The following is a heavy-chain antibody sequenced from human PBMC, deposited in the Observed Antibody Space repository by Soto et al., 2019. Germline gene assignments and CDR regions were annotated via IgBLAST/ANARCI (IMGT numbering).Heavy chain of an antibody. CDR2: INYSGSV. J-gene: IGHJ4*02. D-gene: IGHD5-18*01. CDR1: GGSFNGYY. CDR3: AKDANGYKYGSYFDD. Sequence: PSETLSLTCDVSGGSFNGYYWSWIRQPPGNGLEWIGEINYSGSVSYNPSLKSRFIISVDRSKNQFSLRLSSVTASDTALYYCAKDANGYKYGSYFDDWGQGTLVTVSS. V-gene: IGHV4-34*01.